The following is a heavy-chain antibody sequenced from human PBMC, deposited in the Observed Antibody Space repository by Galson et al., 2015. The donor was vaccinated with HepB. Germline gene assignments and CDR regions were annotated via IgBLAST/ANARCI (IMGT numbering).Heavy chain of an antibody. D-gene: IGHD2-2*01. Sequence: SVKVSCKASGGTFSSYAISWVRQAPGQGLEWMGGIIPIFGTANYAQKFQGRVTITADESTSTAYMELSSLRSEDTAVYYCARDDCSGTSCDWWGQYYFDYWGQGTLVTVSS. V-gene: IGHV1-69*13. CDR2: IIPIFGTA. CDR3: ARDDCSGTSCDWWGQYYFDY. CDR1: GGTFSSYA. J-gene: IGHJ4*02.